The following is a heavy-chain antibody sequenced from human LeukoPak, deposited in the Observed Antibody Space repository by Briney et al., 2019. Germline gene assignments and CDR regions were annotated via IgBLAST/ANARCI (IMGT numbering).Heavy chain of an antibody. CDR2: IYYSGST. V-gene: IGHV4-59*01. D-gene: IGHD4-17*01. CDR1: GGSISSYY. CDR3: ASTTVTDLYYYYYYMDV. Sequence: PSETLSLTCTVSGGSISSYYWSWIRQPPGKGLEWIGYIYYSGSTNYNPSLKSRVTISVDTSKNQFSLQLSSVTAADTAVYYCASTTVTDLYYYYYYMDVWGKGTTVTVSS. J-gene: IGHJ6*03.